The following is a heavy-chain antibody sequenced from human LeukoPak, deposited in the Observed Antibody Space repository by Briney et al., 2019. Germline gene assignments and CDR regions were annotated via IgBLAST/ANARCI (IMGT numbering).Heavy chain of an antibody. Sequence: GGSLRLSCTASGFTFSNHGLHWVRQAPGKGLEWMALILYGGSKRYYADSVQGRFTISRDDSKNTLFLQMNSLRAEDTAVYYCARAISYCSSTSCFYYYYMDVWGKGTTVTVSS. CDR1: GFTFSNHG. V-gene: IGHV3-33*01. J-gene: IGHJ6*03. CDR3: ARAISYCSSTSCFYYYYMDV. CDR2: ILYGGSKR. D-gene: IGHD2-2*01.